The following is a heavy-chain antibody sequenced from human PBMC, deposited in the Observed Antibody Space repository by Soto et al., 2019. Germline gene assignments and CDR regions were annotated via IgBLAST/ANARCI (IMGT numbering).Heavy chain of an antibody. Sequence: PSETLSLTCTVSGGSIKVGGYYWGWIRQPPGKGLEWVGTIYYSGTTYYNPSLKSRLTISVDTSKNHFSLELSSVTAADTAFYYCARLAYRDYSTWGQGTLVTVSS. CDR2: IYYSGTT. CDR3: ARLAYRDYST. V-gene: IGHV4-39*02. D-gene: IGHD2-21*01. J-gene: IGHJ4*02. CDR1: GGSIKVGGYY.